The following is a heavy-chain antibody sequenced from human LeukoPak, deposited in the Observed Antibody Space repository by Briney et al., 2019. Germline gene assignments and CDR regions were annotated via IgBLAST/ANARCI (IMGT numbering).Heavy chain of an antibody. CDR2: IIPIFDTA. J-gene: IGHJ5*02. D-gene: IGHD3-3*01. Sequence: SVKVSCKASGGTFSNYAISWVRQAPGQGLEWMGTIIPIFDTANYAQKFQGRVTITADESTSTAYMELSSLRSEDTAVYYCARQTSGGYTVFFGKPRGHWFDPWGQGTLVTASS. V-gene: IGHV1-69*13. CDR1: GGTFSNYA. CDR3: ARQTSGGYTVFFGKPRGHWFDP.